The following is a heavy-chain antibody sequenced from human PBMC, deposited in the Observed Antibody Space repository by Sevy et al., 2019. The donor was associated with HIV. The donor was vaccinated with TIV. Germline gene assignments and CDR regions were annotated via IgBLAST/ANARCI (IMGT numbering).Heavy chain of an antibody. J-gene: IGHJ4*02. V-gene: IGHV3-23*01. CDR1: GFTFSNYA. D-gene: IGHD2-2*01. Sequence: GGSLRLSCAASGFTFSNYAMSWVRQAPGKGLEWVSTFSFGCGKINYADSVKGRFTISRDNSTNTLYLQMNSLGAEDTALYYCAREGCSKPHDYWGQGTLVTVSS. CDR3: AREGCSKPHDY. CDR2: FSFGCGKI.